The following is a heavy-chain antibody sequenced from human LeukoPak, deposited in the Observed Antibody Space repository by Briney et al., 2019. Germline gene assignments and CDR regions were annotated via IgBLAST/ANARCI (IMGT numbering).Heavy chain of an antibody. J-gene: IGHJ4*02. CDR3: VREVRGPGWYYLDY. D-gene: IGHD6-19*01. V-gene: IGHV3-13*01. Sequence: GGSLRLSCAASGFTFSTYDMHWVRQATGKGLEWVSAIGTVDNTYYLASVKGRFTISREDAKNSLYLQMNSLRAGNTAVYYCVREVRGPGWYYLDYWGQGTLVTVSS. CDR2: IGTVDNT. CDR1: GFTFSTYD.